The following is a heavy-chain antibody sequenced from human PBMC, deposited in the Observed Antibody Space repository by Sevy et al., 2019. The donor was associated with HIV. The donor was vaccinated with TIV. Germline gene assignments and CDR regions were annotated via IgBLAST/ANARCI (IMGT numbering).Heavy chain of an antibody. CDR1: GFTFSSYA. CDR3: AKEYCSSTRCAYVWQQLAYFDY. Sequence: GGSLRLSCAASGFTFSSYAMSWVRQAPGKGLEWVSAISGSGGSTYYADSVKGRFTISRDNSKNTLYLQMNSLRAEDTAVYDCAKEYCSSTRCAYVWQQLAYFDYWGLGTLLTV. J-gene: IGHJ4*02. V-gene: IGHV3-23*01. CDR2: ISGSGGST. D-gene: IGHD2-2*01.